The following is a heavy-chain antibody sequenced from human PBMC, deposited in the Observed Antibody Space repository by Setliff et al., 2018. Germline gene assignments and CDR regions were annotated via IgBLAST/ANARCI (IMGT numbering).Heavy chain of an antibody. CDR3: ARHVSSSWFRYYFLYYYMDV. V-gene: IGHV5-51*01. D-gene: IGHD6-13*01. J-gene: IGHJ6*03. CDR1: GYNFINYW. CDR2: IYPSDSDI. Sequence: PGESLKISCKGSGYNFINYWIGWVRQMPGKGLEWMGIIYPSDSDIRYSPSFQGQVTISADKSISTAYLQWSSLKASDTAIYYCARHVSSSWFRYYFLYYYMDVWGKGTTVTVSS.